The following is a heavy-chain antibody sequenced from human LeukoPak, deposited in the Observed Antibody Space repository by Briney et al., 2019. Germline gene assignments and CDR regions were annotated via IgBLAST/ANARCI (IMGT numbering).Heavy chain of an antibody. CDR1: GGSISSGGYS. CDR3: AREVVRYYGSGSYYRGAFDI. CDR2: IYHSGST. D-gene: IGHD3-10*01. J-gene: IGHJ3*02. Sequence: SETLSLTCAVSGGSISSGGYSWSWIRQPPGKGLEWIGYIYHSGSTYCNPSLKSRVTISVDRSKNQFSLKLSSVTAADTAVYYCAREVVRYYGSGSYYRGAFDIWGQGTMVTVSS. V-gene: IGHV4-30-2*01.